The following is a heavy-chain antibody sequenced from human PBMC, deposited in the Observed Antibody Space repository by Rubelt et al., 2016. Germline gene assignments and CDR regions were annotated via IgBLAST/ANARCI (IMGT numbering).Heavy chain of an antibody. CDR3: ATGEFYVWGAYRQGYFDN. Sequence: WYDGSNKYYADSVKGRFTISRDNSKNTLYLQMNSLRAEDTVVHYCATGEFYVWGAYRQGYFDNWGQGTLVTVSS. V-gene: IGHV3-33*01. D-gene: IGHD3-16*02. CDR2: WYDGSNK. J-gene: IGHJ4*02.